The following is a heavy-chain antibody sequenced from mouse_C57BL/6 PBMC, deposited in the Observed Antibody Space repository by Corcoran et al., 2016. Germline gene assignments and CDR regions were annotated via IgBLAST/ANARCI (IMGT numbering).Heavy chain of an antibody. CDR3: ARGDYDGPAGLAY. D-gene: IGHD2-4*01. J-gene: IGHJ3*01. V-gene: IGHV1-76*01. Sequence: QVQLKQSGAELVRPGASVKLSCKASGYTFTDYYINWVKQGPGQGLEWIARIYPGSGNTYYNEKFKGKATLTAEKSSSTAYMQLSSLTSEDSAVYVCARGDYDGPAGLAYWGQGTLVTVSA. CDR1: GYTFTDYY. CDR2: IYPGSGNT.